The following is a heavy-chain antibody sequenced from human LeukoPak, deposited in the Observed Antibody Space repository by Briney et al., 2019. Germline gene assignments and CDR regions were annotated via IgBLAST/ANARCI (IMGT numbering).Heavy chain of an antibody. CDR1: GFTFSNAW. Sequence: GGSLRLSCAASGFTFSNAWMSWVRQAPGKGLEWVGRIKSKTDGGTTDYAAPVKGRFTISRDDSKNTLYLQMNSLKTEDTAVYYCTTDRSALYGDYYGILYYFDYWGQGTLVTVSS. CDR2: IKSKTDGGTT. D-gene: IGHD4-17*01. V-gene: IGHV3-15*01. CDR3: TTDRSALYGDYYGILYYFDY. J-gene: IGHJ4*02.